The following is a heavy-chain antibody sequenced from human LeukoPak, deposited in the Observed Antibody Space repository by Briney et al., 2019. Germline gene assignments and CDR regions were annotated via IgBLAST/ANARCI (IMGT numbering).Heavy chain of an antibody. CDR3: ARDGFVGDTAMVTNYGMDV. Sequence: ASVKVSCKASGYTFTSYYMHWVRQAPGQGLEWMGIVNPSGGSTSYAQKFQGRVTMTRDTSTSTVYMELSSLRSEDTAVYYCARDGFVGDTAMVTNYGMDVWGQGTTVTVSS. J-gene: IGHJ6*02. CDR1: GYTFTSYY. V-gene: IGHV1-46*01. CDR2: VNPSGGST. D-gene: IGHD5-18*01.